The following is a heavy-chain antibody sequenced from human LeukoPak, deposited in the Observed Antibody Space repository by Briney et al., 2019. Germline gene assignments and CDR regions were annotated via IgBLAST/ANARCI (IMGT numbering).Heavy chain of an antibody. J-gene: IGHJ6*02. CDR3: ATYYYDSSGYSWGMDV. CDR1: GFTFSSYG. CDR2: ISYDGSNK. D-gene: IGHD3-22*01. Sequence: PGGSLRLSCAASGFTFSSYGMHWVRQAPGKGLEWVAVISYDGSNKYYADSVKGRFTISRDNSKNTLYLQMNSLRAEDTAVHYCATYYYDSSGYSWGMDVWGQGTTVTVSS. V-gene: IGHV3-30*03.